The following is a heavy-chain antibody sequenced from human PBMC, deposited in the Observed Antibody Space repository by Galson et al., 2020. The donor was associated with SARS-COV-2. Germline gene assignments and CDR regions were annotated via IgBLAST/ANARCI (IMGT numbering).Heavy chain of an antibody. V-gene: IGHV3-74*01. D-gene: IGHD2-15*01. CDR2: INSDGSST. CDR3: ARDLGYRGGYYYYGMDV. Sequence: GGSLRLSCAASGFTFSSYWMHWVRQAPGKGLVWVSRINSDGSSTSYADSVKGRFTISRDNAKNTLYLQMNSLRAEDTAVYYCARDLGYRGGYYYYGMDVWGQGTTVTVSS. CDR1: GFTFSSYW. J-gene: IGHJ6*02.